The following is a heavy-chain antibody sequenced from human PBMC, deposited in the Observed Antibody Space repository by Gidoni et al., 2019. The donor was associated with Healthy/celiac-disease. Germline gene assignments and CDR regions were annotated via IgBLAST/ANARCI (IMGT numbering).Heavy chain of an antibody. D-gene: IGHD4-17*01. Sequence: EVQLVVSGGGLVKPGGSLSLSCAASGFTFRSYSMNWVRQAPGKGLEWVSSISSSSSYIYYADSVKGRFTISRYNAKNSLYLQMNSLRAEDTAVYYCARDLVPSTVVTRVNWFDPWGQGTLVTVSS. CDR3: ARDLVPSTVVTRVNWFDP. V-gene: IGHV3-21*01. J-gene: IGHJ5*02. CDR2: ISSSSSYI. CDR1: GFTFRSYS.